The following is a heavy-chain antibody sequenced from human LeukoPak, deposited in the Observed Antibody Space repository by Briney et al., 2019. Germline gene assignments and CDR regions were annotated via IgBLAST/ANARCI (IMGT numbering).Heavy chain of an antibody. CDR1: GGTFSSYA. CDR3: AGSSYGDYGFTTSSFDY. V-gene: IGHV1-69*04. Sequence: SVKVSCKASGGTFSSYAISWVRQAPGQGLEWMGRIIPIFGIANYAQKFQGRVTITADKSTNTAYMELSSLRSEDTAVYYCAGSSYGDYGFTTSSFDYWGQGTLVTVSS. CDR2: IIPIFGIA. D-gene: IGHD4-17*01. J-gene: IGHJ4*02.